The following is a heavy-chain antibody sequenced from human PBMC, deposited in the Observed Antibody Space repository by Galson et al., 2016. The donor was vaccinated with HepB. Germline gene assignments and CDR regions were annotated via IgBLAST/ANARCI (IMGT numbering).Heavy chain of an antibody. D-gene: IGHD4-17*01. CDR2: IGTAGDT. V-gene: IGHV3-13*01. Sequence: SLRLSCAGSGFTFSTYDMHWVRQTPGKGLEWVSGIGTAGDTYYPGSVQGRFTSSRENANNSVYLHMNSLRAGDTAVYYCTRGAQYGDYNMDVWGKGTTVIV. CDR3: TRGAQYGDYNMDV. J-gene: IGHJ6*03. CDR1: GFTFSTYD.